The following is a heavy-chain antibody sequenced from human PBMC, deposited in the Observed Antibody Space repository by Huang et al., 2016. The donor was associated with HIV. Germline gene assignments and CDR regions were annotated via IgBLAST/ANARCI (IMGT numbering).Heavy chain of an antibody. CDR3: ARYYCTGGNCYSDY. CDR2: LNTDSGNP. CDR1: GYALTNYG. V-gene: IGHV7-4-1*02. Sequence: QVQLVQSGSELKKPGASVKVSCKPSGYALTNYGLNWVRQAPGQGLEWMGWLNTDSGNPMYAQGFTGRFVFSLDTSVSTAYLQISSLKADDTAIYYCARYYCTGGNCYSDYWGQGTLVTVSS. D-gene: IGHD2-8*02. J-gene: IGHJ4*02.